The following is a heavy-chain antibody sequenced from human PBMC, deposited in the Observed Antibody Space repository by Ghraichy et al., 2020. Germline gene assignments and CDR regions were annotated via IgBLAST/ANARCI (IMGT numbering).Heavy chain of an antibody. CDR3: ATALRWEFYYFDY. CDR2: IKSKTDGGTA. Sequence: GGSLRLSCAASRFTFSNAWMNWVRQAPGKGLEWVGRIKSKTDGGTADYAAPVKGRFTISRDDSKDTMYLEMNSLKTEDTGVYYCATALRWEFYYFDYWGLGTLVTVSP. CDR1: RFTFSNAW. D-gene: IGHD3-10*01. V-gene: IGHV3-15*01. J-gene: IGHJ4*01.